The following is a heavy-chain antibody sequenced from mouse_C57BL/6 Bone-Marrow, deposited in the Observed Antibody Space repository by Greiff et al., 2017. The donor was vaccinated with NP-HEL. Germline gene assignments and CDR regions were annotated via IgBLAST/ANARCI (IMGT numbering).Heavy chain of an antibody. J-gene: IGHJ3*01. CDR2: IDPSDSYT. CDR3: ARKAYYGRSYEFAY. Sequence: QVQLQQPGAELVKPGASVKLSCKASGSPFTTYWMQWVKQRPGQGLEWIGEIDPSDSYTNYNQKFKGKATLPVDTSSSTANRQLSSLTSEDSAFYYCARKAYYGRSYEFAYWGQGTLVTVSA. V-gene: IGHV1-50*01. CDR1: GSPFTTYW. D-gene: IGHD1-1*01.